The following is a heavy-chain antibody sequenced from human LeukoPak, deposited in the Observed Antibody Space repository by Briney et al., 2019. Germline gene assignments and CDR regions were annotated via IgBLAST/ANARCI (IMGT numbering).Heavy chain of an antibody. D-gene: IGHD6-13*01. CDR2: INHSGST. CDR1: GGSFSGYY. V-gene: IGHV4-34*01. CDR3: ARHIIAAGTGDYFDY. Sequence: PSETLSLTCAVYGGSFSGYYWSWIRQPPGKGLEWIGEINHSGSTNYNPSLKSRVTISVDTSKNQFSLKLSSVTAADTAVYYCARHIIAAGTGDYFDYWGQGTLVTVSS. J-gene: IGHJ4*02.